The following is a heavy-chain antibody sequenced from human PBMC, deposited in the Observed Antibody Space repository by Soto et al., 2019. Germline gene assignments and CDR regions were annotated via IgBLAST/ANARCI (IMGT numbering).Heavy chain of an antibody. Sequence: GESLKISCKGSGYSFTSYWIGWVRQMPGKGLEWMGIIYPGDSDTRYSPSLQGQVTISADKSISTAYLQWSSLKASDTAMYYCARRGAALYCSDGSCYLDDWGQGTLVTVSS. D-gene: IGHD2-15*01. V-gene: IGHV5-51*01. J-gene: IGHJ4*02. CDR3: ARRGAALYCSDGSCYLDD. CDR2: IYPGDSDT. CDR1: GYSFTSYW.